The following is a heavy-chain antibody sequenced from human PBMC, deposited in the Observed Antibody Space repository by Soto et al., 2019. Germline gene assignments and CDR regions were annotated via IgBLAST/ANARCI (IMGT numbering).Heavy chain of an antibody. CDR3: TKASRGASSSYNYGMEV. J-gene: IGHJ6*02. CDR2: IDWNSGTI. CDR1: GFRFEDYA. Sequence: EVQLVESGGGLVQPGRSLRLSCAASGFRFEDYAMNWVRQPPGKGLEWVSGIDWNSGTIGYAGSVKGRFTISRDNAKSSLFLQMNSLRPEDTALYYCTKASRGASSSYNYGMEVWGPGTTVTVSS. D-gene: IGHD3-10*01. V-gene: IGHV3-9*01.